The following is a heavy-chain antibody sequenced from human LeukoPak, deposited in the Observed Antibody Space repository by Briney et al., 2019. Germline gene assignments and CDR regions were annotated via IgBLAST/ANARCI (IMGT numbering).Heavy chain of an antibody. V-gene: IGHV3-21*01. CDR3: ARDFRFGNNYMDV. CDR1: GFSLSSHS. D-gene: IGHD4-23*01. Sequence: PGGSLRLSCAASGFSLSSHSMNWVRQAPGKGLEWVSSISSSSSYIYYAESVKGRVTVSRDNAKKSLFLQMNSLRAEDTAVYYCARDFRFGNNYMDVWGKGTTVTVSS. CDR2: ISSSSSYI. J-gene: IGHJ6*03.